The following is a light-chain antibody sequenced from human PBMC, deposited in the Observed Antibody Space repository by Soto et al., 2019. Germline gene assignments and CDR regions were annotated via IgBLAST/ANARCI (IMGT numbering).Light chain of an antibody. J-gene: IGKJ1*01. CDR3: QQYTSYSWT. CDR1: QSINIW. CDR2: DAS. V-gene: IGKV1-5*01. Sequence: IPMTPSPSTLSASVGDRVTITCRASQSINIWLAWYQQKPGKAPKLLIYDASGLESGVPSRFSGSGSGTDFTLTISSLQPDDFATYYCQQYTSYSWTFGQGTKVDIK.